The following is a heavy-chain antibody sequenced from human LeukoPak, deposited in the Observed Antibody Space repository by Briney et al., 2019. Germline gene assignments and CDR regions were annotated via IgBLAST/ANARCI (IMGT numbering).Heavy chain of an antibody. J-gene: IGHJ4*02. V-gene: IGHV4-34*01. CDR3: ARVRDYVWGSYRSTLYYFDY. CDR1: GVSFSGYY. D-gene: IGHD3-16*02. CDR2: INDSGST. Sequence: KPSETLSLTCAVYGVSFSGYYWNWIRQPPGKGLEWIGEINDSGSTNYNPSLKSRVTISVDTSKNQFSLKLSSVTAADTAVYYCARVRDYVWGSYRSTLYYFDYWGQGSLVSVSS.